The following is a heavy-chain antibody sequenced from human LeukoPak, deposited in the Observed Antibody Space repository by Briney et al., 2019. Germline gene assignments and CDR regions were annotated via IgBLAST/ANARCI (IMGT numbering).Heavy chain of an antibody. D-gene: IGHD3-16*01. V-gene: IGHV3-66*01. CDR3: TRGEGPGTPFD. J-gene: IGHJ4*02. CDR1: GLAVRSNY. CDR2: IYSTGTT. Sequence: GGSLRLSCAVSGLAVRSNYVSWVRQAPGKGLEWVAVIYSTGTTFYADSVKGRFTISRDNAQNTLFLEMSSLTAEDTAVYYCTRGEGPGTPFDWGQGMLVTVSS.